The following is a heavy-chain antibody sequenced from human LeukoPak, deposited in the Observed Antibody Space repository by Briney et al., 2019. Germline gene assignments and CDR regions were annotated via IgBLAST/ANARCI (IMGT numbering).Heavy chain of an antibody. D-gene: IGHD6-13*01. CDR2: INHSGST. J-gene: IGHJ2*01. CDR1: GGSFSGYY. CDR3: AREGSSWYWGTATRGWYFDL. Sequence: SETLSLTCAVYGGSFSGYYWSWIRQPPGKGLEWIGEINHSGSTNYNPSLKSRVTISVDTSKNQFSLKLSPVTAADTAVYYCAREGSSWYWGTATRGWYFDLWGRGTLVTVSS. V-gene: IGHV4-34*01.